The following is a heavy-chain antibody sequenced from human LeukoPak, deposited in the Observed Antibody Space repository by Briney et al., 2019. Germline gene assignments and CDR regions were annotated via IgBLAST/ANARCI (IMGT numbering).Heavy chain of an antibody. CDR2: ISAYNGNT. J-gene: IGHJ2*01. V-gene: IGHV1-18*01. Sequence: ASVKVSCKASGYTFTSYGISWVRQAPGQGLEWMGWISAYNGNTNYAQKLQGRVTMTTDTSTSTAYMELRSLRSDETAVYYCARAPEGRFLEWLPADYWYFDLWGRGTLVTVSS. CDR1: GYTFTSYG. D-gene: IGHD3-3*01. CDR3: ARAPEGRFLEWLPADYWYFDL.